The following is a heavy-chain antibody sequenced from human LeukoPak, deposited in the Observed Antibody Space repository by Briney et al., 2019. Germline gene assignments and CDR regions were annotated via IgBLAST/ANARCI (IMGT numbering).Heavy chain of an antibody. V-gene: IGHV4-34*01. CDR3: ARGSDYGDYLNWFDP. D-gene: IGHD4-17*01. J-gene: IGHJ5*02. CDR2: INHSGST. Sequence: SETLSLTCAVYGGSFSGYYWSWIGQPPGKGLEWIGEINHSGSTNYNPSLKSRVTISVDTSKDQFSLKLSSVTAADTAVYYCARGSDYGDYLNWFDPWGQGTLVTVSS. CDR1: GGSFSGYY.